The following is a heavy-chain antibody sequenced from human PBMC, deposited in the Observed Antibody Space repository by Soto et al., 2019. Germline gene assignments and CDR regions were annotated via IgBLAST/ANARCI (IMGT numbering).Heavy chain of an antibody. CDR2: ITHSITT. V-gene: IGHV4-34*01. CDR3: ARRTPGASETYYHSWFDP. D-gene: IGHD3-10*01. J-gene: IGHJ5*02. CDR1: GGSFSGYS. Sequence: PSETLSLTCAVYGGSFSGYSWTWIRQPPGRGLEWIGEITHSITTNYNPSLTSRVTISVDTSTNQFSLKLSSVTAADTAVYYCARRTPGASETYYHSWFDPWGQGTLVTVS.